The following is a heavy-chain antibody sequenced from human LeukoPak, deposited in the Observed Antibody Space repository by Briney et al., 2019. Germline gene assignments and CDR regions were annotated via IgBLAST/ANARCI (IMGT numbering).Heavy chain of an antibody. J-gene: IGHJ6*02. CDR3: ARASHDYTIYGMDV. CDR1: GGSFSGYY. Sequence: SETLSLTCAVYGGSFSGYYWSWIRQPPRKGLEWIGEINHSGSTNYNPSLKSRVTISVDTSKNQFSLKLSSVTAADTAVYYCARASHDYTIYGMDVWGQGTTVTVSS. V-gene: IGHV4-34*01. CDR2: INHSGST. D-gene: IGHD4-11*01.